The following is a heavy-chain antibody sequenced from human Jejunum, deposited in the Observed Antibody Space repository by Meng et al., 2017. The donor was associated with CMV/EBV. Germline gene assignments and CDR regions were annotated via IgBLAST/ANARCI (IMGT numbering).Heavy chain of an antibody. D-gene: IGHD1-1*01. J-gene: IGHJ6*02. Sequence: RRHQMSSGPQAPGRGLGWVSYIYAGAGADYADSVKGRFTISRDNSRNTVYLQMNKLRAEDTAVYYCTSARLEAIRGYFYHHGMDVWGPGTTVTVSS. CDR2: IYAGAGA. V-gene: IGHV3-53*01. CDR3: TSARLEAIRGYFYHHGMDV. CDR1: RRHQ.